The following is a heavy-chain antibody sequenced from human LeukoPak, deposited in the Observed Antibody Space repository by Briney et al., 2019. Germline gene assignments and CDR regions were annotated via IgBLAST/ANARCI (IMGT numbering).Heavy chain of an antibody. V-gene: IGHV3-64D*09. Sequence: GGSLRLSCSASGFPLSSYAMHWARQAPGKGLEYVSAISDSGGSTYYADSVKGRFTISRDNSKNTLYLQMSSLRAEDTAVYFCVRGYSFGPYGMDVWGQGTTVTVSS. CDR3: VRGYSFGPYGMDV. J-gene: IGHJ6*02. CDR2: ISDSGGST. CDR1: GFPLSSYA. D-gene: IGHD2-15*01.